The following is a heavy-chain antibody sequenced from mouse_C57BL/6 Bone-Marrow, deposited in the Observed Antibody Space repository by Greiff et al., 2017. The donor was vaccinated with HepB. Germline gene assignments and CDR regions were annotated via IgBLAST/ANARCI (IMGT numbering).Heavy chain of an antibody. J-gene: IGHJ1*03. D-gene: IGHD1-1*01. CDR1: GYTFTGYW. CDR3: ARFYYYGSSYGWYFDV. V-gene: IGHV1-9*01. CDR2: ILPGSGST. Sequence: QVQLKESGAELMKPGASVKLSCKATGYTFTGYWIEWVKQRPGHGLEWIGEILPGSGSTNYNEKFKGKATFTADTSSNTAYMQLSSLTTEGSAIYYCARFYYYGSSYGWYFDVWGTGTTVTVSS.